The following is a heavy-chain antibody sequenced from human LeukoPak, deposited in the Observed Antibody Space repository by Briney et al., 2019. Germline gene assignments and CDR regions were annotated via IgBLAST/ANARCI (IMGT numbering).Heavy chain of an antibody. V-gene: IGHV3-7*05. CDR3: ARVATGFFDY. CDR2: IKQDGSEK. CDR1: GFTFSSYE. Sequence: PGGSLRLSCAASGFTFSSYEMSWVRQAPGKGLEWVANIKQDGSEKYYMDSVEGRFTISRDNAKNSLHLQVNSLRAEDTAVYYCARVATGFFDYWGQGTLVTVSS. J-gene: IGHJ4*02.